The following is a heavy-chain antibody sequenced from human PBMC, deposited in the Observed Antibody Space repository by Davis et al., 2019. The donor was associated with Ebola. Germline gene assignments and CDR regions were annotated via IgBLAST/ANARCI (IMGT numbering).Heavy chain of an antibody. CDR3: ARDRSGGAFDI. D-gene: IGHD1-26*01. J-gene: IGHJ3*02. V-gene: IGHV3-48*03. Sequence: PGGFLRLSCAASGFTFSSYDMNWVRQAPGKGLEWVSFIRTGVIGNIYYADSVKGRFTASRDNAKNSLYLQMNGLRDDDTAVYYCARDRSGGAFDIWGQGTMVTVSS. CDR1: GFTFSSYD. CDR2: IRTGVIGNI.